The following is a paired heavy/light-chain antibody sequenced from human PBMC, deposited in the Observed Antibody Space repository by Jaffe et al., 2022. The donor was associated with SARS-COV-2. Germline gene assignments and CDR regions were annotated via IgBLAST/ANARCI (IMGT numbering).Light chain of an antibody. J-gene: IGKJ4*01. CDR1: QSVDNNY. Sequence: EIVLTQSPGTLSLSPGERATLSCRASQSVDNNYLAWYQRKPGQAPRLLIYGASRRATGIPDRLSGSGSGTDFTLTISRLEPEDFAVYYCQQYGSSPLTFGGGTKVEIK. CDR3: QQYGSSPLT. CDR2: GAS. V-gene: IGKV3-20*01.
Heavy chain of an antibody. CDR3: ARGAGWLPDS. CDR2: IYYSGST. D-gene: IGHD6-19*01. J-gene: IGHJ4*02. V-gene: IGHV4-59*01. CDR1: GGSISNYY. Sequence: QVQLQESGPGLVKPSETLSLTCTVSGGSISNYYWGWIRQPPGKRLEWIGNIYYSGSTNYNPSLKSRVSISVDTSKNQFSLKLDSVTAADTAVYYCARGAGWLPDSWGLGTLVTVSS.